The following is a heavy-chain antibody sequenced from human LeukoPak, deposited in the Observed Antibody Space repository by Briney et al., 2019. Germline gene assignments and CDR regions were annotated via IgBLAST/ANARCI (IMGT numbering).Heavy chain of an antibody. CDR2: ISPNSGGT. J-gene: IGHJ3*02. CDR3: ARDAPTVDCGGDCYWGHDAFDI. V-gene: IGHV1-2*02. Sequence: ASVKVSCKASGYTFTGYYMHWVRQAPGQGLEWMGWISPNSGGTNYAQKFQGRITMTRDTSISTAYMELSRLRSDDTAVYYCARDAPTVDCGGDCYWGHDAFDIWGQGTMVTVSS. CDR1: GYTFTGYY. D-gene: IGHD2-21*02.